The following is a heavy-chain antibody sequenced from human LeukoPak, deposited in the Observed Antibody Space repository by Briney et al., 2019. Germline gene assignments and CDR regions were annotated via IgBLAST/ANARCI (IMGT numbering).Heavy chain of an antibody. CDR3: AKDFVGTGNFRGGDY. V-gene: IGHV3-23*01. CDR2: ISRIGGST. J-gene: IGHJ4*02. CDR1: GFTVSSKS. D-gene: IGHD1-1*01. Sequence: GSLGLSCTVSGFTVSSKSMSWVRQAPGKGLEWVSGISRIGGSTHYADSVKGRFTISRDNSKNILYLQMNSLRAEDTALYYCAKDFVGTGNFRGGDYWGQGTLVTVSS.